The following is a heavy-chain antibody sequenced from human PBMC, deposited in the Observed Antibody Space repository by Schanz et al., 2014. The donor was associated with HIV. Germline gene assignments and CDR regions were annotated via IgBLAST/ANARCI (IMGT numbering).Heavy chain of an antibody. CDR1: GFTFNDYY. CDR3: AKDSTYDILAGYYKGGNWFDP. Sequence: QVQLVESGGGLVKPGGSLRLSCAASGFTFNDYYMTWIRQAPGKGLEWVSYISDTGTTTYYADSVNGRFTISRDNAKNSMFLQMNSLRAEDTAVYYCAKDSTYDILAGYYKGGNWFDPWGQGTLVTVSS. V-gene: IGHV3-11*04. CDR2: ISDTGTTT. D-gene: IGHD3-9*01. J-gene: IGHJ5*02.